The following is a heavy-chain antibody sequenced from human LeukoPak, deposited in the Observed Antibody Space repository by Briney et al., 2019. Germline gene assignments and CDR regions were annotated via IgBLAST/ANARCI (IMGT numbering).Heavy chain of an antibody. CDR2: INHSGST. D-gene: IGHD3-16*02. J-gene: IGHJ6*02. V-gene: IGHV4-34*01. Sequence: PSETLSLTCAVYGGSFSGYYWSWIRQPPGKGLEWIGEINHSGSTNYNPSLKSRVTISVDTSKNQFSLKPSSVTAADTAVYYCASGYDYVWGSYRQSLYGMDVWGQGTTVTVSS. CDR1: GGSFSGYY. CDR3: ASGYDYVWGSYRQSLYGMDV.